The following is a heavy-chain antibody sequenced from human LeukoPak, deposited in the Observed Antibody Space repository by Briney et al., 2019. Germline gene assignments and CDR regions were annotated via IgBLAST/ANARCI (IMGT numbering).Heavy chain of an antibody. D-gene: IGHD3-9*01. CDR2: INPNTGGT. Sequence: ASVRVSCKASGYTFTGYFMHWVRQAPGQGLDWMGWINPNTGGTKYAQKVQGRVTMTRDTSMGTAYMELSTVTSDDTGVYFCARVHATGYFSLDLGYWGQGTLVTV. V-gene: IGHV1-2*02. CDR3: ARVHATGYFSLDLGY. J-gene: IGHJ4*02. CDR1: GYTFTGYF.